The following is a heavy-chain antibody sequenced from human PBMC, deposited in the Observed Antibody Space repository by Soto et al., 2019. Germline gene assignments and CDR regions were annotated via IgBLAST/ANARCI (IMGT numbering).Heavy chain of an antibody. CDR2: IYYSGST. J-gene: IGHJ3*02. V-gene: IGHV4-30-4*01. Sequence: SETLSLTCTVSGGSISGGDYYWSWIRQPPGKGLEWIGYIYYSGSTYYNPSLKSRVTISVDTSKNQFSLKLSSVTAADTAVYYCARYCTNGVCYEVSTHAFDIWGQGTMVTVSS. CDR3: ARYCTNGVCYEVSTHAFDI. D-gene: IGHD2-8*01. CDR1: GGSISGGDYY.